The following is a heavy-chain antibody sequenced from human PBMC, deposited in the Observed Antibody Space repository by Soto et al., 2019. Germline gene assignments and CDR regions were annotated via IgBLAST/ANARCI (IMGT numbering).Heavy chain of an antibody. V-gene: IGHV3-11*05. Sequence: QVQLVESGGGLVKPGGSLRLSCAASGFTFSDYYMSWIRQAPGKGREGVSYIGSSSSYTNYADSVKGRFTISRDSAKNSLYLQMNSLRAEDTAVYYCARDADILTGSDAFDIWGQGTMVTVSS. J-gene: IGHJ3*02. D-gene: IGHD3-9*01. CDR2: IGSSSSYT. CDR1: GFTFSDYY. CDR3: ARDADILTGSDAFDI.